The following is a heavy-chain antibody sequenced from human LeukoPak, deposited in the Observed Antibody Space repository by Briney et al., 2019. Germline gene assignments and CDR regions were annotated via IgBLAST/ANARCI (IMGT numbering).Heavy chain of an antibody. CDR3: ARCPITMIPQFDP. D-gene: IGHD3-22*01. CDR1: GGSTSSYY. V-gene: IGHV4-59*01. Sequence: PSETLSLTCTVSGGSTSSYYWSWIRQPPGKGLEWIGYIYYSGSTNYNPSLKSRVTISVDTSKNQFSLKLSSVTAADTAVYYCARCPITMIPQFDPWGQGTLVTVSS. CDR2: IYYSGST. J-gene: IGHJ5*02.